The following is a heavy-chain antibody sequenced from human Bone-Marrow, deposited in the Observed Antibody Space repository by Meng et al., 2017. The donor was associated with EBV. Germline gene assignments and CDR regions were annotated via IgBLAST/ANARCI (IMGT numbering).Heavy chain of an antibody. D-gene: IGHD3-16*01. CDR2: IWYDGSND. Sequence: VEVVESGGRLRQRVSALRLSCAASGFNFTNYGMHWVRQAPGKGLEWVALIWYDGSNDFYADSVKGRFTISRDNSKNTLYLQMNNLRAEDTALYYCASSTPGGRPDYWGQGTLVTVSS. V-gene: IGHV3-33*01. CDR3: ASSTPGGRPDY. CDR1: GFNFTNYG. J-gene: IGHJ4*02.